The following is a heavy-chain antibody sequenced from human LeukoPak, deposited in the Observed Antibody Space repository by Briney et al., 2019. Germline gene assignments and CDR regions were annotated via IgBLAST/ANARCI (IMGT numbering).Heavy chain of an antibody. CDR1: GFTFSSYS. CDR2: ISSSSSTI. J-gene: IGHJ4*02. D-gene: IGHD2-2*01. CDR3: ARDRGLGYCSSTSCYSDDY. Sequence: GGSLRLSCAASGFTFSSYSMNWVRQAPGKGLEWVSYISSSSSTIYYADSVKGRFTISRDNAKNSLYLQMNSLRAEDTAVYYCARDRGLGYCSSTSCYSDDYWGQGTLVTVSS. V-gene: IGHV3-48*01.